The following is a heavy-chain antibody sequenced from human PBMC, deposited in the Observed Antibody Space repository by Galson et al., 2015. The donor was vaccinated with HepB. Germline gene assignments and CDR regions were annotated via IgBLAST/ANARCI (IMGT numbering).Heavy chain of an antibody. D-gene: IGHD3-10*02. CDR3: ARERGVFGELLSPWFDP. CDR1: GGSISSYY. J-gene: IGHJ5*02. Sequence: SETLSLTCTVSGGSISSYYWSWIRQPPGKGLEWIGYIYYSGSTNYNPSLKSRVTISVDTSKNQFSLKLSSVTAADTAVYYCARERGVFGELLSPWFDPWGQGTLVTVSS. V-gene: IGHV4-59*01. CDR2: IYYSGST.